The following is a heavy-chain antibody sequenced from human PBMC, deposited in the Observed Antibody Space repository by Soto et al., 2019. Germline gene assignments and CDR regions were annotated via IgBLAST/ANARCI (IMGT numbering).Heavy chain of an antibody. J-gene: IGHJ6*02. Sequence: ASVKVSCKASGYTFTTYGISWVRQAPGQGLEWMGWISPYNGTTKYAEKFQGEMTMTTDTATSTAYMDLRSLRSDDTAVYYCAREGEMDTGLNFYYYLHGMDAWGQGTRGTAP. D-gene: IGHD5-18*01. CDR1: GYTFTTYG. CDR2: ISPYNGTT. V-gene: IGHV1-18*04. CDR3: AREGEMDTGLNFYYYLHGMDA.